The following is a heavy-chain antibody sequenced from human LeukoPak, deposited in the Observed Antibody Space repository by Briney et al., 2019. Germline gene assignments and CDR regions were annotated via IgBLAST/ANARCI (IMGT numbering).Heavy chain of an antibody. V-gene: IGHV4-59*01. CDR1: GGSISGYY. D-gene: IGHD5-24*01. Sequence: SETLSLTCTVSGGSISGYYWSWIRQPPGKGLEWIGYIYYSGSTNYNPSLKSRVTISVDTSKNQFSLKLSSVTAADTAVYYCATGHVRRDGYNQFDYWGQGTLVTVSS. CDR3: ATGHVRRDGYNQFDY. CDR2: IYYSGST. J-gene: IGHJ4*02.